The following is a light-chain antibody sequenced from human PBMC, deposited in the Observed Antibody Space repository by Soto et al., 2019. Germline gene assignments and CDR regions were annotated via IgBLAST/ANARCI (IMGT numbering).Light chain of an antibody. CDR2: DAS. CDR1: QNIERY. Sequence: DLQMTQSPSTPSASVVCRVNITFRASQNIERYMALYQQKPGRAPSLIIYDASTLERGVPSRFSGSGSGTEFTLIISNLQPDDFATYYCQNYDHLPINCGKGTRRAIK. V-gene: IGKV1-5*01. CDR3: QNYDHLPIN. J-gene: IGKJ5*01.